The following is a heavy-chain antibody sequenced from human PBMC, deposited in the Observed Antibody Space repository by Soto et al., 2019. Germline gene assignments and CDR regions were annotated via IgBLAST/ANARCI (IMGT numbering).Heavy chain of an antibody. D-gene: IGHD2-15*01. CDR2: INHSGST. CDR3: ARGGFGYCSGGSCYHGSGYFQH. V-gene: IGHV4-34*01. CDR1: GGSFSGYY. Sequence: QVQLQQWGAGLLKPSETLSLTCAVYGGSFSGYYWSWIRQPPGKGLEWIGEINHSGSTNYNPSLKSRVTISVDTSKNQFSLKLSSVTAADTAAYYCARGGFGYCSGGSCYHGSGYFQHWGQGTLVTVSS. J-gene: IGHJ1*01.